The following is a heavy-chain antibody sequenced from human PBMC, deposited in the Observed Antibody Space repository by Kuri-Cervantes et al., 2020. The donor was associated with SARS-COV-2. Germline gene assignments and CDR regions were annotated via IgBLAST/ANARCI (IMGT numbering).Heavy chain of an antibody. CDR3: ARDIVRGVIRYYFDY. CDR2: IWYDGSNK. J-gene: IGHJ4*02. Sequence: GESLKISCAASGFTFSSYGMHWVRQAPGKGLEWVAVIWYDGSNKYYADSVKGRFTISRDNSKNTPYLQMNSLRAEDTAVYYCARDIVRGVIRYYFDYWGQGTLVTVSS. V-gene: IGHV3-33*08. D-gene: IGHD3-16*02. CDR1: GFTFSSYG.